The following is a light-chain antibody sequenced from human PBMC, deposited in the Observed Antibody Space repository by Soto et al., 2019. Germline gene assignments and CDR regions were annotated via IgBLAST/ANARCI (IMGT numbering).Light chain of an antibody. CDR1: QSVSSN. CDR2: GAS. V-gene: IGKV3D-15*01. Sequence: EIVMTQSPATLSVSPGERATLSCRASQSVSSNLAWYQQKPGQAPRLLIYGASTRATGIPDRFSGSGSGTEFTLTISSLQSEDFAVYYCQQYSNWPAITFGQGTRLEI. J-gene: IGKJ5*01. CDR3: QQYSNWPAIT.